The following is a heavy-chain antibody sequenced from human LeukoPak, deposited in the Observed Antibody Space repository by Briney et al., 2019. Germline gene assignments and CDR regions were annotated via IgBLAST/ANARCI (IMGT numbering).Heavy chain of an antibody. V-gene: IGHV4-39*07. CDR2: INHSGST. D-gene: IGHD3-10*01. CDR1: GGSISSSSYY. CDR3: ARSRSTYYYGSGSYYFDY. J-gene: IGHJ4*02. Sequence: SETLSLTCTVSGGSISSSSYYWGWIRQPPGKGLEWIGEINHSGSTNYNPSLKSRVTISVDTSKNQFSLKLSSVTAADTAVYYCARSRSTYYYGSGSYYFDYWGQGTLVTVSS.